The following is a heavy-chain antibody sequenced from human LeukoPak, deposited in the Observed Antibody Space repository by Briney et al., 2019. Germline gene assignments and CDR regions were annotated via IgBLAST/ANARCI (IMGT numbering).Heavy chain of an antibody. CDR2: IYYSGST. D-gene: IGHD3-10*01. CDR3: ARGGIRELRGSFDY. J-gene: IGHJ4*02. Sequence: SGTLSLTCTVSGGSITSSNWWSWVRQPPGKGLEWIGYIYYSGSTNYNPSLKSRVTISVDTSKNQFSLKLSSVTAADTAVYYCARGGIRELRGSFDYWGQGTLVTVSS. CDR1: GGSITSSNW. V-gene: IGHV4-4*02.